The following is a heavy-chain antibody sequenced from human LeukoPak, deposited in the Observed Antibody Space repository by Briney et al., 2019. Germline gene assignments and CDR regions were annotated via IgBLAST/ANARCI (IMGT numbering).Heavy chain of an antibody. J-gene: IGHJ5*02. Sequence: SETLSLTCAVSGGSISSSNWWSWVRQPPGKGLEWIGEIYHSGSTNYNPSLKSRVTISVDKSKNQFSLKLSSVTAADTAVYYCARDMVRGPANWFDPWGQGTLVTVSS. V-gene: IGHV4-4*02. CDR2: IYHSGST. CDR1: GGSISSSNW. D-gene: IGHD3-10*01. CDR3: ARDMVRGPANWFDP.